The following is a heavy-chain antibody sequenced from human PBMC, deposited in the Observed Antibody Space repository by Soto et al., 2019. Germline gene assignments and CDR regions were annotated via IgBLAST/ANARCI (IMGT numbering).Heavy chain of an antibody. D-gene: IGHD2-8*01. V-gene: IGHV4-59*01. CDR3: ARAPMVLSRSYFDS. Sequence: SEILSLTCTVSGGSISNFYWSWIRQPPGKGLEWIGYISYSGNTNYNPSLKSRVSISVDTSKNQLSLNLTSVTAADTAVYYCARAPMVLSRSYFDSWGQGTPVTVSS. J-gene: IGHJ4*02. CDR1: GGSISNFY. CDR2: ISYSGNT.